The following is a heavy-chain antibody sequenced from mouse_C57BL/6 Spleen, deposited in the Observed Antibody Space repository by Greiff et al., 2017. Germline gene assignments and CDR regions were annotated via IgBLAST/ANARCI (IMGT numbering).Heavy chain of an antibody. J-gene: IGHJ3*01. Sequence: EVKLMESGPELVKPGDSVKISCKASGYSFTGYFMNWVMQSHGKSLEWIGRINPYNGDTFYNQKFKGKATLTVDKSSSTAHMELRSLTSEDSAVYYCAREATGGNYWFAYWGQGTLVTVSA. D-gene: IGHD2-1*01. V-gene: IGHV1-20*01. CDR2: INPYNGDT. CDR1: GYSFTGYF. CDR3: AREATGGNYWFAY.